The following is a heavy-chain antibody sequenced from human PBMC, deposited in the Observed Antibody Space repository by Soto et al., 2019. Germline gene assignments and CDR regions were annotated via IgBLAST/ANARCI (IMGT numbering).Heavy chain of an antibody. Sequence: GVSVKVSFKASVYTFTSCYMHWLRQAPLQVLDCMGIINPSGGSTSYAQNFQGRVTMTRDTSTSTVYMELSSLRSEDTAVYYCARGIYLVGATHVAFDIWGQGTMVTVSS. V-gene: IGHV1-46*01. CDR2: INPSGGST. D-gene: IGHD1-26*01. CDR3: ARGIYLVGATHVAFDI. J-gene: IGHJ3*02. CDR1: VYTFTSCY.